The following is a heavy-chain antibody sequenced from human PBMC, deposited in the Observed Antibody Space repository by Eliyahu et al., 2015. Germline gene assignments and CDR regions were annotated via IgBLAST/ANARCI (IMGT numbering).Heavy chain of an antibody. CDR1: GFTFXTYX. D-gene: IGHD2-15*01. CDR2: ISSTSNYL. Sequence: EVQLVESGGGLVKPGGSLRLSCAASGFTFXTYXMNWVRQAPGKGLGWVSSISSTSNYLYYADSVKGRFTISRDNSKSSLFLQMDSLRAEDTAMYYCARDRGQYCSGGSCYGFAVWGQGTRVTVSS. V-gene: IGHV3-21*01. CDR3: ARDRGQYCSGGSCYGFAV. J-gene: IGHJ3*01.